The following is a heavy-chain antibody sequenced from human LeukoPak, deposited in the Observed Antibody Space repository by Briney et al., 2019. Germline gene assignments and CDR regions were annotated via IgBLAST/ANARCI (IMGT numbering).Heavy chain of an antibody. Sequence: GASVKVSCKASGYTFTSYGISWVRQAPGQGLEWMGWISAYNSNTNYAQKLQGRVTMTTDTSTSTAYMELRSLRSDDTAVYYCARAYSANIVVVPAAMSYYYYYYMDVWGKGTTVTVSS. CDR1: GYTFTSYG. CDR3: ARAYSANIVVVPAAMSYYYYYYMDV. D-gene: IGHD2-2*01. V-gene: IGHV1-18*01. CDR2: ISAYNSNT. J-gene: IGHJ6*03.